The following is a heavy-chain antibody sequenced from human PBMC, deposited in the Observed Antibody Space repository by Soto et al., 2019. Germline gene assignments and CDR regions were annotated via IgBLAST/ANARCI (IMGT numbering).Heavy chain of an antibody. D-gene: IGHD5-18*01. Sequence: QVQLVQSGAEVKKPGASVKVSCKASGYTFTSYGISWVRQAPGQGLEWMGWISAYNGNTNYAQKLQGRVTMTTDTSTSKAYMELRSLRSYDTAQYYCATQLLVDTAIVTPWGHGTLVTVSS. CDR3: ATQLLVDTAIVTP. CDR2: ISAYNGNT. J-gene: IGHJ5*02. CDR1: GYTFTSYG. V-gene: IGHV1-18*01.